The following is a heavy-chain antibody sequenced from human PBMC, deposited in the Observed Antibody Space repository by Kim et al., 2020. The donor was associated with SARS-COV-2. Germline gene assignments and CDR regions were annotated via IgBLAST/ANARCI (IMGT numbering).Heavy chain of an antibody. CDR2: ITRNGFS. CDR1: GFTFSDFE. J-gene: IGHJ4*02. V-gene: IGHV3-48*03. CDR3: ARSFLSPFDD. Sequence: GGSLRLSCGASGFTFSDFEMNWVRQTPGRGLEWVSFITRNGFSSHYAESVKGRFVISRDNAKKSLHLQMNSLRDEDMGVYYCARSFLSPFDDCGQGTLVTVSS. D-gene: IGHD3-16*02.